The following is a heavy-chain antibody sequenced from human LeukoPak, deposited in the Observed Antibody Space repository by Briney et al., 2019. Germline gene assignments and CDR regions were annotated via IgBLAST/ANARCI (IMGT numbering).Heavy chain of an antibody. Sequence: SETLSLTCTVSGGSISSSSYYWGWIRQPPGKGLEWIGSIYYSGSTYYNPSLKSRVTISVVTSKNQFSLKLSSVTATDTAVYYCARHERGSLMLDYWGQGTLVTVSS. CDR1: GGSISSSSYY. CDR3: ARHERGSLMLDY. V-gene: IGHV4-39*01. CDR2: IYYSGST. J-gene: IGHJ4*02. D-gene: IGHD1-26*01.